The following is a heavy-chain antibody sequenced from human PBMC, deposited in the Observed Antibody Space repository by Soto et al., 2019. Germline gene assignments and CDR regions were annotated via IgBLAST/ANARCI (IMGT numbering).Heavy chain of an antibody. CDR3: ARGDYHDTRGPFSDVFTI. V-gene: IGHV3-7*04. D-gene: IGHD3-22*01. CDR1: GFPFSTYW. CDR2: INQDGRAA. Sequence: GGSLRLSCAASGFPFSTYWMSWVRQVPGKGLEWVANINQDGRAAWYVDSVKGRFTISRDNAKKSLYLQMNSLRVEDTAGYYWARGDYHDTRGPFSDVFTIGGKGKMVTVSS. J-gene: IGHJ3*02.